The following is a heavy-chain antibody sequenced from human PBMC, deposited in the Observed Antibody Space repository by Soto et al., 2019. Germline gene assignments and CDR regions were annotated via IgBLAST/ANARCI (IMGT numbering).Heavy chain of an antibody. V-gene: IGHV3-21*01. CDR1: GFTFSSYS. D-gene: IGHD4-17*01. Sequence: GGSLRLSCAASGFTFSSYSMNWVRQAPGKGLEWVSSISSSSSYIYYADSVKGRFTISRDNAKNSLYLQMNSLRAEDTAVYYCARALKYAYGDYGHYWGQGTLVTVSS. J-gene: IGHJ4*02. CDR3: ARALKYAYGDYGHY. CDR2: ISSSSSYI.